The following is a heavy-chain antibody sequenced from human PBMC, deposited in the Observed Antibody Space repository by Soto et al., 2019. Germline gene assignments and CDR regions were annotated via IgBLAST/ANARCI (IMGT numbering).Heavy chain of an antibody. J-gene: IGHJ1*01. D-gene: IGHD4-17*01. CDR1: GGSFSGYY. CDR2: INHSGST. V-gene: IGHV4-34*01. CDR3: AKGLLYATRDFQH. Sequence: SETLSLTCAVYGGSFSGYYWSWIRQPPGKGLEWIGEINHSGSTNYNPSLKSRVTISVDTSKNQFSLKLSSVTAADTAVYYCAKGLLYATRDFQHWGQGTLVTVSS.